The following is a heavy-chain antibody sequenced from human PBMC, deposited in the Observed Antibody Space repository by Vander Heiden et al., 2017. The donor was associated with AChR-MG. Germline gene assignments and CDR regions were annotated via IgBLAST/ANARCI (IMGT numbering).Heavy chain of an antibody. CDR1: GGSISSRNSY. CDR3: AGRNFRYFDL. Sequence: QLQLQESGPGLVKPSETLSLTCTVPGGSISSRNSYWGWVRQPPGKGLEWIGTIYYTGDTYYNPSLDSRVTISVETSKNQFSLKLTSVTAADTAVYYCAGRNFRYFDLWGRGTLVTVSS. V-gene: IGHV4-39*01. CDR2: IYYTGDT. D-gene: IGHD1-7*01. J-gene: IGHJ2*01.